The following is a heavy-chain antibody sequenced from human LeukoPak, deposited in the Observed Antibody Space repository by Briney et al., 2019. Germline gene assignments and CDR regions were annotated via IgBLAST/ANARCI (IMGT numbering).Heavy chain of an antibody. Sequence: PGGSLRLSCAASGFTFNNYSMSWVRQAPGKGLEWVSTFTGTRGNTYYADSVKGRFTISRDNSKNTLYLQMNSLRVGNTAVYYCAKDRPVGIVGAAAGFNYWGQGTLVTVSS. V-gene: IGHV3-23*01. J-gene: IGHJ4*02. D-gene: IGHD1-26*01. CDR2: FTGTRGNT. CDR1: GFTFNNYS. CDR3: AKDRPVGIVGAAAGFNY.